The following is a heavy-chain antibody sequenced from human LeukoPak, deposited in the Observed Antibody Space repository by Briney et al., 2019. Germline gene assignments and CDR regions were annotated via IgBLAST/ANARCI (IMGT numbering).Heavy chain of an antibody. CDR2: IYSGGST. CDR1: GFTVSSNY. Sequence: GGSLRLSCAASGFTVSSNYMSWVRQAPGKGLEWVSVIYSGGSTYYADSAKGRFTISRDNSKNTLYLQMNSLRAEDTAVYYCAKDLDPNYYDSSGYYLHYYGMDVWGQGTTVTVSS. V-gene: IGHV3-53*01. CDR3: AKDLDPNYYDSSGYYLHYYGMDV. J-gene: IGHJ6*02. D-gene: IGHD3-22*01.